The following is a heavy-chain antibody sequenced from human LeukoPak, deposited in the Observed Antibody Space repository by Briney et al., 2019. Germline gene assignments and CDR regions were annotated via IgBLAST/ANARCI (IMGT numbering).Heavy chain of an antibody. J-gene: IGHJ4*02. CDR2: IIPILGIA. CDR3: GGTSGSYDDY. D-gene: IGHD3-10*01. CDR1: GYTFTSYY. Sequence: SVKVSCKASGYTFTSYYMHWVRQAPGQGLEWMGRIIPILGIANYAQKFQGRVTITADKSTSTAYMELSSLRSEDTAVYYCGGTSGSYDDYWGQGTLVTVSS. V-gene: IGHV1-69*02.